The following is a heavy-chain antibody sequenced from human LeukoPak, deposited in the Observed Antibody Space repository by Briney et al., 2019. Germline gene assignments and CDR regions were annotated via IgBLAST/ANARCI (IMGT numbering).Heavy chain of an antibody. CDR1: GLTFSSYS. CDR3: ARDYDFWSGYYIDY. Sequence: GGSLRLSCAASGLTFSSYSMNWVRQAPGKGLEWVSSISSSSSYIYYADSVKGRFTISRDNAKNSLYLQMNSLRAEDTAVYYCARDYDFWSGYYIDYWGQGTLVTVSS. D-gene: IGHD3-3*01. V-gene: IGHV3-21*01. J-gene: IGHJ4*02. CDR2: ISSSSSYI.